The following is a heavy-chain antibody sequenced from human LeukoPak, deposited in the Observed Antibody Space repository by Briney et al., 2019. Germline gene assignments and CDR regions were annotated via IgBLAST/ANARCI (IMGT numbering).Heavy chain of an antibody. CDR1: GXTLSNAW. D-gene: IGHD5-18*01. V-gene: IGHV3-15*01. CDR3: TTETLRGYSYGLDS. CDR2: IKSKTDGGTT. Sequence: PGGSLRLSCAASGXTLSNAWMSWVRQAPGKGLEWVGRIKSKTDGGTTDYAAPVKGRFTISRDDSKNTLYLQMNSLKTEDTAVYYCTTETLRGYSYGLDSWGQGTLVTVSS. J-gene: IGHJ4*02.